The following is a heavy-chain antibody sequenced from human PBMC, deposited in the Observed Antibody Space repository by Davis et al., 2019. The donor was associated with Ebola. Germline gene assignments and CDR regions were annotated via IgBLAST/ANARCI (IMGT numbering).Heavy chain of an antibody. CDR2: IYYSGST. CDR3: ARILSAFDI. CDR1: GGSVSSGSYY. V-gene: IGHV4-61*01. Sequence: PSETLSLTCTVSGGSVSSGSYYWSWIRQPPGKGLEWIGYIYYSGSTNYNPSLKSRVTISVDTSKNQFSLKLSSVTAADTAVYYCARILSAFDIWGQGTMVTVSS. J-gene: IGHJ3*02. D-gene: IGHD2/OR15-2a*01.